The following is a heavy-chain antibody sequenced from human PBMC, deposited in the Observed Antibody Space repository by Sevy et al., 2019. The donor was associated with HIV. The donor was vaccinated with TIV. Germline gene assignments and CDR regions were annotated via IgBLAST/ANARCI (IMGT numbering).Heavy chain of an antibody. V-gene: IGHV3-7*01. Sequence: GGSLRLSCAASGFTFISYWMSWVRQAPGKGLEWVANIKQDGSEKYYVDSVKGRFTISRDNAKNSLYLQMNSLRAEDTAVYYCARVPYYYYDSSGYYLDSFDIWGQGTMVTVSS. J-gene: IGHJ3*02. D-gene: IGHD3-22*01. CDR1: GFTFISYW. CDR2: IKQDGSEK. CDR3: ARVPYYYYDSSGYYLDSFDI.